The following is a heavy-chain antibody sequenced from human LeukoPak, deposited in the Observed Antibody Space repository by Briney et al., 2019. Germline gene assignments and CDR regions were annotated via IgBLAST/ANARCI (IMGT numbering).Heavy chain of an antibody. D-gene: IGHD2-2*01. CDR2: IEQDGREK. J-gene: IGHJ4*02. CDR1: GFTFSTYW. Sequence: PGGSLRLSRAASGFTFSTYWMNWVRQAPGKGLEWVANIEQDGREKYYLDSVKGRFTISRDNAKNSLYLQMNSLTAEDTAVYYCAAIRIGYWGQGALVTVSS. CDR3: AAIRIGY. V-gene: IGHV3-7*02.